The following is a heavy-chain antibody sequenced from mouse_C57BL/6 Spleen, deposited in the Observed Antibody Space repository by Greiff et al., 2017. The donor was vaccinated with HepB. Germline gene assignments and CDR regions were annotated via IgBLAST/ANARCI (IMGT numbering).Heavy chain of an antibody. CDR1: GYSFTGYY. CDR2: INPSTGGT. Sequence: EVQVVESGPELVKPGASVKISCKASGYSFTGYYMNWVKQSPEKSLEWIGEINPSTGGTTYYQKFKAKATLTVDKSSSTAYMQLKSLTSEDSAVYYCAIITTVVATDYWGQGTTLTVSS. J-gene: IGHJ2*01. V-gene: IGHV1-42*01. CDR3: AIITTVVATDY. D-gene: IGHD1-1*01.